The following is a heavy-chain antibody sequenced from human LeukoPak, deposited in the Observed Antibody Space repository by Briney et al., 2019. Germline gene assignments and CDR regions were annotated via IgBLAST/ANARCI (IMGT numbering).Heavy chain of an antibody. Sequence: PGGSLRLSCAASGFTFSNYWMHWVRQAPGKGLVWVSRINSDGTTTNYADFVKGRFTISRDNAKNTVYLEMNSLRAEDTAVYYYGRRAEAGTIDYWGQGTLVTVSS. V-gene: IGHV3-74*01. CDR3: GRRAEAGTIDY. J-gene: IGHJ4*02. CDR2: INSDGTTT. D-gene: IGHD6-19*01. CDR1: GFTFSNYW.